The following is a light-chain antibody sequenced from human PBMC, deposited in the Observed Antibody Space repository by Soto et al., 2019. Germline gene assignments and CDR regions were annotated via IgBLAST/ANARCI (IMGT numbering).Light chain of an antibody. CDR1: SSDVGGYNY. J-gene: IGLJ1*01. CDR2: EVS. V-gene: IGLV2-14*01. Sequence: QSALTQPASVSGSPGQSITISCTGTSSDVGGYNYVSWYQQHPGKAPKIMIYEVSYRPSGVSNRFSGSKSGNTASLTISGLQAEDEADYYCCSYTTSSTYVFGTGTKVTVL. CDR3: CSYTTSSTYV.